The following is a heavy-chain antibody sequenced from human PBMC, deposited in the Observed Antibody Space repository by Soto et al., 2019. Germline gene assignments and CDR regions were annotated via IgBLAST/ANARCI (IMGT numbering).Heavy chain of an antibody. J-gene: IGHJ4*02. CDR3: ARTCSSTSCYDRGVDY. V-gene: IGHV4-34*01. Sequence: SETLSLTFAVYGWSFSGYYWSWIRQPPGKGLEWIGESNHSGSTNYNPSLKSRVTISVDTSKNQFSLKLSSVTAADTAVYYCARTCSSTSCYDRGVDYWGQRTLVTVSS. D-gene: IGHD2-2*01. CDR1: GWSFSGYY. CDR2: SNHSGST.